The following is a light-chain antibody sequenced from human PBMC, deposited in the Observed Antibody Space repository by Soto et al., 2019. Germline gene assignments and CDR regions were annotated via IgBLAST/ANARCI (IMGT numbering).Light chain of an antibody. CDR3: CSYAGSSTLV. CDR2: EVS. CDR1: SSDVGSYNL. V-gene: IGLV2-23*02. J-gene: IGLJ2*01. Sequence: QSALTQPTSVSGSHVQSSTISCTGTSSDVGSYNLVSWYQQHPGKAPKLMISEVSKRPSGVSHRFSGSKSGNTASLTISGLQAEDEADYYCCSYAGSSTLVFGGGTKVTVL.